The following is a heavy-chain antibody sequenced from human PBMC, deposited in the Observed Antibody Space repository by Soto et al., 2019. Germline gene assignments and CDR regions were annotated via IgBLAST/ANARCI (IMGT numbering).Heavy chain of an antibody. CDR3: AREKTVGGIRLDN. D-gene: IGHD1-26*01. V-gene: IGHV3-30-3*01. J-gene: IGHJ4*02. CDR1: GFTFTNYP. Sequence: QVQLVESGGGVVQPGRSLRLSCAASGFTFTNYPMHWVSQAPGKGLEWVAVVSHDGINTYYADSVKGRFTISRDNSKNTLYLQLNSLRTEDTAVFYCAREKTVGGIRLDNWGQGTLVTVSS. CDR2: VSHDGINT.